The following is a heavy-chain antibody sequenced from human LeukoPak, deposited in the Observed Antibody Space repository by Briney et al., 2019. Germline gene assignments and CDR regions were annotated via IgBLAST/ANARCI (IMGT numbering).Heavy chain of an antibody. V-gene: IGHV3-21*01. CDR1: GFTFSTYG. D-gene: IGHD3-3*01. CDR2: ISSISTYR. Sequence: PGGSLRLSCEASGFTFSTYGMIRVRQAPGKGPEWVSSISSISTYRHYADAVKGRFTISRDNTKNSLYLQMDSLRVEDTAVYYCARTHIPQYDFWTASIWGQGTLVAVSS. CDR3: ARTHIPQYDFWTASI. J-gene: IGHJ4*02.